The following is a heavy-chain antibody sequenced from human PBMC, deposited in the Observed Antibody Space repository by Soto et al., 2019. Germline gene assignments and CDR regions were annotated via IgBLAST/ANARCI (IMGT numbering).Heavy chain of an antibody. CDR3: ARSYSSGWYGGGYFDY. CDR2: MNPNSGNT. CDR1: GYTFTSYD. D-gene: IGHD6-19*01. J-gene: IGHJ4*02. Sequence: QVQLVQSGAEVKKPGASVKVSCKASGYTFTSYDINWVRQATGQGLEWMGWMNPNSGNTGYAQKFQGRVTMTRNTSISTAYMELSSLRSEDTAVYHCARSYSSGWYGGGYFDYWGQGTLVTVSS. V-gene: IGHV1-8*01.